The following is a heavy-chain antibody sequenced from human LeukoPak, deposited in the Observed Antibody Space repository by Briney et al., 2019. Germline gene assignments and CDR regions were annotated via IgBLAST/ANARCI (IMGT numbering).Heavy chain of an antibody. CDR3: AREGAGMATTAFDY. J-gene: IGHJ4*02. V-gene: IGHV1-2*02. Sequence: GASVKVSCKASGYTFTGYYMHWVRQAPGQGLEWMGWINPNSGGTNYAQKFQGRVTMTRDTSISTAYMELSRLRSGDTAVYYCAREGAGMATTAFDYWGQGTLVTVSS. CDR1: GYTFTGYY. CDR2: INPNSGGT. D-gene: IGHD5-24*01.